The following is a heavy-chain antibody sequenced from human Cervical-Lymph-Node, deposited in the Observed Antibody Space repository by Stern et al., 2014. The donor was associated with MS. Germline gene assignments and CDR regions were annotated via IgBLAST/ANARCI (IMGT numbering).Heavy chain of an antibody. CDR1: GYTLSEIS. V-gene: IGHV1-24*01. CDR3: ATHRGRVTYYYVMDV. D-gene: IGHD2-21*02. CDR2: FDPEHGDT. J-gene: IGHJ6*02. Sequence: QLVQSGAEVKKPGASVKVYCKVSGYTLSEISMHCVRQAPGKGLEWMGGFDPEHGDTHYAQKFQGRVTMAEDRSTDTAYMELSSLRSEYTAVYYCATHRGRVTYYYVMDVWGQGTTVTVSS.